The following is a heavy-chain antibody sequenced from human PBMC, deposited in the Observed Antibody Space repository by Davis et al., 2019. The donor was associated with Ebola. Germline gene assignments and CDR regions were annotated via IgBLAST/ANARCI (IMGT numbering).Heavy chain of an antibody. V-gene: IGHV4-59*01. CDR3: ARGSYGSSFDY. D-gene: IGHD5-18*01. Sequence: MPSETLSLTCTVSGGSISSYYWSWIRQPPGKGLEWIGYIYYSGSTNYNPSLKSRVTISVDTSTNQFSLKLSSVTAADTAVYYCARGSYGSSFDYWGQGTLVTVSS. J-gene: IGHJ4*02. CDR1: GGSISSYY. CDR2: IYYSGST.